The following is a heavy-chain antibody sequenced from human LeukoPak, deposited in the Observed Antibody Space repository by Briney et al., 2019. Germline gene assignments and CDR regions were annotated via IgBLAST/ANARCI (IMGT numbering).Heavy chain of an antibody. D-gene: IGHD3-3*01. V-gene: IGHV3-7*01. CDR3: ARDGRVVRFLEWLFD. CDR2: IKQDGSEK. J-gene: IGHJ4*02. Sequence: GGSLRLSCVACGFTFSRNYMSWVRQVPGKGLEWVANIKQDGSEKYYVDSVKGRFTISRDNAKNSLYLQMNSLRAEDTAVYHCARDGRVVRFLEWLFDWGQGTLVTVSS. CDR1: GFTFSRNY.